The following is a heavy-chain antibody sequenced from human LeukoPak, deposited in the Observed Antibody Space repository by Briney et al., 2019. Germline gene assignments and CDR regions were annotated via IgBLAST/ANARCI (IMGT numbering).Heavy chain of an antibody. CDR3: ARHQGDDIVATNWFDP. Sequence: PSETLSLTCTVSGGSISSYYWSWIRQPPGKGLGWIGYIYYSGSTNYNPSLKSRVTISVDTSKNQFSLKLSSVTAADTAVYYCARHQGDDIVATNWFDPWGQGTLVTVSS. CDR2: IYYSGST. J-gene: IGHJ5*02. CDR1: GGSISSYY. D-gene: IGHD5-12*01. V-gene: IGHV4-59*08.